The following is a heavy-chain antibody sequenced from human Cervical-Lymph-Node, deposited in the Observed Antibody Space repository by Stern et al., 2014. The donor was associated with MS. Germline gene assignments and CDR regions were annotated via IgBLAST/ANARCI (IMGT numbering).Heavy chain of an antibody. CDR1: GGTFSTFS. Sequence: QVQLVQSGAEVKKPGSSVKVSCKASGGTFSTFSINWVRQVPGQSLEWMGGIIPIFDTPNFAQKFQGRVTITADSSTNTVYMALNSLRFDDTAVYYCVLPSTVTTAAFDVWGRGTMVTVSS. CDR2: IIPIFDTP. V-gene: IGHV1-69*06. J-gene: IGHJ3*01. D-gene: IGHD4-11*01. CDR3: VLPSTVTTAAFDV.